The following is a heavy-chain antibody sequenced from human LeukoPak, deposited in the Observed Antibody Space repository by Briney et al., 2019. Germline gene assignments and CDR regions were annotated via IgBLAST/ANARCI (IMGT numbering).Heavy chain of an antibody. CDR2: ISGSGGTT. D-gene: IGHD5-18*01. CDR1: GFTFSSYA. J-gene: IGHJ4*02. Sequence: GGSLRLSCAASGFTFSSYAMTWVRQAPGKGLELVSAISGSGGTTYYADSVKGRFTISRDNSRNTLYLQMNSLRADDTAVYYCARGLQEYTYGFDYWGQGTLVTVSS. CDR3: ARGLQEYTYGFDY. V-gene: IGHV3-23*01.